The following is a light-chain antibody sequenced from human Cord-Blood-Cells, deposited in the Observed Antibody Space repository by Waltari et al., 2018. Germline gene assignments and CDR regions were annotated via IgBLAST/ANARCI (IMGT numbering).Light chain of an antibody. CDR2: GAS. CDR1: QSFSSSY. CDR3: QQYGSSRT. Sequence: EIVLTQSPGTLSLSPGERATLSCRASQSFSSSYLAWYQQKPGQAPRLLIYGASSRATGIPDRFSGSGSGTDVTLTISRLEPEDFAVYYCQQYGSSRTFGQGTKVEIK. J-gene: IGKJ1*01. V-gene: IGKV3-20*01.